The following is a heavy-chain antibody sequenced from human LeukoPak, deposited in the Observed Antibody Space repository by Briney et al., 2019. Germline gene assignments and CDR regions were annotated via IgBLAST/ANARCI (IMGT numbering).Heavy chain of an antibody. CDR3: AKDPGYSSGWPYHMAV. V-gene: IGHV3-23*01. CDR1: GITFSNYA. D-gene: IGHD6-19*01. CDR2: ISGSGGTT. Sequence: GGSLRLSCAASGITFSNYAMSWVRQAPGKGLEWVSGISGSGGTTHYADTVKGRFTISRDNSKNTLYLQMNSLRAEDTAVYYCAKDPGYSSGWPYHMAVWGQGTTVTVSS. J-gene: IGHJ6*02.